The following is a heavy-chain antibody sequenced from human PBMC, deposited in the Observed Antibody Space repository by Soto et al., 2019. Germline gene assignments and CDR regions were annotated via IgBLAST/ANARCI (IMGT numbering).Heavy chain of an antibody. CDR2: IIPIFGTA. CDR3: ARESSLWFGESLFGFDP. D-gene: IGHD3-10*01. Sequence: SVKVSCKASGGTFSSYAISWVRQAPGQGLEWMGGIIPIFGTANYAQKFQGRVTITADESTSTAYMELSSLRSEDTAVYYCARESSLWFGESLFGFDPWGQGTLVTVSS. CDR1: GGTFSSYA. J-gene: IGHJ5*02. V-gene: IGHV1-69*13.